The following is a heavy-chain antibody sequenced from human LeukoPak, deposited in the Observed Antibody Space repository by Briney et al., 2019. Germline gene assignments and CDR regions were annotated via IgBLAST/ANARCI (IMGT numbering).Heavy chain of an antibody. V-gene: IGHV5-51*01. CDR3: ARRLYSSGWYRPYFDY. D-gene: IGHD6-19*01. CDR1: GYSFTSYC. CDR2: TSDGRSDT. Sequence: GESLNISCKGSGYSFTSYCIGWVRQMPGKGLEWMGHTSDGRSDTRYSPSFQGQVTISADKSISTASLQWSSLKASDTAMYYCARRLYSSGWYRPYFDYWGQGTLVTVSS. J-gene: IGHJ4*02.